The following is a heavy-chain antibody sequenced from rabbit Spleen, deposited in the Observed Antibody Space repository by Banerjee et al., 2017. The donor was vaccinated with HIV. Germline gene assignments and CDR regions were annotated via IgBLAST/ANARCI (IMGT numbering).Heavy chain of an antibody. D-gene: IGHD7-1*01. CDR1: GFSFSSYY. V-gene: IGHV1S40*01. Sequence: QSLEESGGDLVKPGASLTLTCTASGFSFSSYYMNWVRQAPGKGLEWIGYIDPVFGITYYANWVNGRFSISRENAQNTVFLQMTSLTAADTATYFCARDGTGGIDNYVDYFNLWGPGTLVTVS. CDR3: ARDGTGGIDNYVDYFNL. J-gene: IGHJ4*01. CDR2: IDPVFGIT.